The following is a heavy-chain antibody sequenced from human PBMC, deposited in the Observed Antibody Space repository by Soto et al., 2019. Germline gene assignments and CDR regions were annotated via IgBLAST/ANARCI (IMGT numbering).Heavy chain of an antibody. J-gene: IGHJ6*02. D-gene: IGHD3-9*01. CDR3: AREVGYYDILTGYRDYYYYGMDV. Sequence: PGGSLRLSCATSGFVFSSYGMQWVRQAPGKGLEWVAVIWYDGSNKYYADSVKGRFTISRDNSKNTLYLQMNSLRAEDTAVYYCAREVGYYDILTGYRDYYYYGMDVWGQGTTVTVSS. CDR2: IWYDGSNK. CDR1: GFVFSSYG. V-gene: IGHV3-33*01.